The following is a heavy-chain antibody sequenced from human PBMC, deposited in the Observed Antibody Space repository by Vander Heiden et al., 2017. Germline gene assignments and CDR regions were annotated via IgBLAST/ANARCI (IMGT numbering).Heavy chain of an antibody. CDR3: ARAKYYYDSSGYTNWFDP. CDR1: GGSISSGDYY. V-gene: IGHV4-30-4*01. Sequence: QVQLQESGPGLVTPSQTLSLTCTVSGGSISSGDYYWSWIRQPPGKGLEWIGYIYYSGSTYYNPSLKSRVTISVDTSKNQFSLKLSSVTAADTAVYYCARAKYYYDSSGYTNWFDPWGQGTLVTVSS. CDR2: IYYSGST. J-gene: IGHJ5*02. D-gene: IGHD3-22*01.